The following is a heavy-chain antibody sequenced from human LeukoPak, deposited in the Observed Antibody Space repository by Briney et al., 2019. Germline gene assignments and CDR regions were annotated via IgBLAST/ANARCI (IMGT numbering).Heavy chain of an antibody. V-gene: IGHV3-30*02. CDR3: ARDLLKGFLEWLSPLDY. D-gene: IGHD3-3*01. CDR1: GFTFSSYG. CDR2: IRHDGSDK. Sequence: PGGSLRLSCAASGFTFSSYGMHWVRQAPGKGLEWVVFIRHDGSDKYYADSVKGRFTISRDNAKNSLYLQMNSLRAEDTAVYYCARDLLKGFLEWLSPLDYWGQGTLVTVSS. J-gene: IGHJ4*02.